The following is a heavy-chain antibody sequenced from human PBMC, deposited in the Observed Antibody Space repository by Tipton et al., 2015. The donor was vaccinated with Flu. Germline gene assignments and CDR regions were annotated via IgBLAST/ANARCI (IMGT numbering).Heavy chain of an antibody. CDR3: ARLKYGGSHMWYFDL. J-gene: IGHJ2*01. V-gene: IGHV4-39*07. CDR1: GGSISSSSYY. D-gene: IGHD1-26*01. Sequence: TLSLTCTVSGGSISSSSYYWGWIRQPPGKGLEWIGSIYYSGSTYYNPSLKSRVTISVDTSKNQFSLKLSSVTAADTAVYYCARLKYGGSHMWYFDLWGRGTLVTVSS. CDR2: IYYSGST.